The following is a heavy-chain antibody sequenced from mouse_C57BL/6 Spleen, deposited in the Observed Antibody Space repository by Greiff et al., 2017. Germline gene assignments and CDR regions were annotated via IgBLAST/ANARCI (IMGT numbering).Heavy chain of an antibody. Sequence: LVESGAELVRPGASVTLSCKASGYTFTDYEMHWVKQTPVHGLEWIGAIDPEPGGTAYNQKFKGKAILTADKSSSTAYMELRSLTSEDSAVYYCTRSDYGSSGYFDYWGQGTTLTVSS. V-gene: IGHV1-15*01. J-gene: IGHJ2*01. CDR2: IDPEPGGT. CDR1: GYTFTDYE. D-gene: IGHD1-1*01. CDR3: TRSDYGSSGYFDY.